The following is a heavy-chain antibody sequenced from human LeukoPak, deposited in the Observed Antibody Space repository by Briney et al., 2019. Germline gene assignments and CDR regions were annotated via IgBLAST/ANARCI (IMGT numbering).Heavy chain of an antibody. J-gene: IGHJ3*02. Sequence: ASVKVSCKASGYTFTSYGISWVRQAPGQGLEWMGWISAYNGNTNYAQKLQGRVTLTRDTSTSTVYMELSSLRSEDTAIYYCARIRDGYNEAYKIWGQGPVVTVPT. D-gene: IGHD5-24*01. CDR1: GYTFTSYG. CDR3: ARIRDGYNEAYKI. V-gene: IGHV1-18*01. CDR2: ISAYNGNT.